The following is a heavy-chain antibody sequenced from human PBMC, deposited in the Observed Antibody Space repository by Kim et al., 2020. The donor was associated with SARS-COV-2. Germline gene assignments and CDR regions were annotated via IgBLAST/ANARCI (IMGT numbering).Heavy chain of an antibody. CDR3: AREAYYDFWSGYTTLNYYYGMDV. J-gene: IGHJ6*02. Sequence: GGSLRLSCAASGFTFSSYWMSWVRQAPGKGLEWVANIKQDGSEKYYVDSVKGRFTISRDNAKNSLYLQMNSLRAEDTAVYYCAREAYYDFWSGYTTLNYYYGMDVWGQGTTVTVSS. CDR2: IKQDGSEK. CDR1: GFTFSSYW. D-gene: IGHD3-3*01. V-gene: IGHV3-7*03.